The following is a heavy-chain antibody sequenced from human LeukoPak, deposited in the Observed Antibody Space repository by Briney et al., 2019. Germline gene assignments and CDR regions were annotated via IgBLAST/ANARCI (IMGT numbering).Heavy chain of an antibody. J-gene: IGHJ5*02. Sequence: GGSLRLSCAASGSTFSSHALNWVRQAPGKGLEWVSSFTGSDGNIHYADSVKGRFTLSRDSSKETMYLQMISLRADDTATYYCAAGGGNTFNPWGQGILVTVSS. CDR2: FTGSDGNI. D-gene: IGHD1/OR15-1a*01. CDR1: GSTFSSHA. V-gene: IGHV3-23*01. CDR3: AAGGGNTFNP.